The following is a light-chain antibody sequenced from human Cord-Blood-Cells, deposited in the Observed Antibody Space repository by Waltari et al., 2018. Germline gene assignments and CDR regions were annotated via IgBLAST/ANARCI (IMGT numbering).Light chain of an antibody. CDR3: QSYDSSLSGSWV. V-gene: IGLV1-40*01. J-gene: IGLJ3*02. Sequence: QSVLTQPPSVSGAPGQRVTISCTGSSSNIGAGYDVHWYQQLPGTAPKLRLYGNSHRPSGVPDRFSGSKSGTSASLAITGLQAEDEADYYCQSYDSSLSGSWVFGGGTKLTVL. CDR1: SSNIGAGYD. CDR2: GNS.